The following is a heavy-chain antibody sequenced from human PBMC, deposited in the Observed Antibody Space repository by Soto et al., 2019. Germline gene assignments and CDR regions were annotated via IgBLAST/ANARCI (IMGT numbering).Heavy chain of an antibody. J-gene: IGHJ4*02. CDR3: ARRDSHGYFRYFDN. CDR2: TSCNLGTD. CDR1: GGTFSSYP. D-gene: IGHD4-17*01. V-gene: IGHV1-69*06. Sequence: QVQLVQSGAEVKRPGSSVKVSCKASGGTFSSYPISWVRQAPGQGLEWMGGTSCNLGTDNYAQKFRGRVTISTDKSTTTAYMELSSLTSEATAVYYCARRDSHGYFRYFDNWGQGTLVTVSS.